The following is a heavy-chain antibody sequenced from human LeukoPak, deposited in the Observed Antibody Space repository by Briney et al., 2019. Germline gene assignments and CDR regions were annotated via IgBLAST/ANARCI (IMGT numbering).Heavy chain of an antibody. CDR1: GFTFDDYG. V-gene: IGHV3-20*04. CDR2: INWNGGST. Sequence: GGSLRLSCAASGFTFDDYGMSWVRQAPGKGLEWVSGINWNGGSTGYADSVKGRVTISRDNAKNSLYLQMNSLRAEDTALYYCARGSSVSLSHSLDYWGQGTLVTVSS. D-gene: IGHD5/OR15-5a*01. J-gene: IGHJ4*02. CDR3: ARGSSVSLSHSLDY.